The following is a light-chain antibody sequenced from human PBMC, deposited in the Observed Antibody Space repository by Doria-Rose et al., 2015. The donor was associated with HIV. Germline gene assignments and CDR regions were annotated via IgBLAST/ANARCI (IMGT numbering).Light chain of an antibody. J-gene: IGKJ3*01. CDR3: QQYYDTPS. CDR1: QSLLYTSKNY. CDR2: WAS. V-gene: IGKV4-1*01. Sequence: DIRMTQSPGSLGMSLGERATLNCKSNQSLLYTSKNYLAWYQQKPGQPPILLIYWASTRQSGVPARFSGSGSGTDFTLTISSLEAEDVAVYYCQQYYDTPSFGPGTTVDIK.